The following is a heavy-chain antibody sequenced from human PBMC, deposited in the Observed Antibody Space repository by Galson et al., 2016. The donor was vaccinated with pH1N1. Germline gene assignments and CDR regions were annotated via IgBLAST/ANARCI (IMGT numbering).Heavy chain of an antibody. CDR3: ARAPGYSSGGYDY. CDR1: GFTFDDYA. V-gene: IGHV3-9*01. CDR2: ISWNSGSI. J-gene: IGHJ4*02. D-gene: IGHD6-19*01. Sequence: SLRLSCAASGFTFDDYAMHWVRQVPGKGLEWVSGISWNSGSIGYADSVKGRFTISRDNAKNSLYLQMNSLRAEDTALYYCARAPGYSSGGYDYWGQGTLVTVSS.